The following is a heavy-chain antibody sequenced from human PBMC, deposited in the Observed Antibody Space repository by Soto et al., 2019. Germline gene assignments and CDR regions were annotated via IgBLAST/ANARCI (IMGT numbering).Heavy chain of an antibody. D-gene: IGHD1-1*01. CDR3: ARHPGDAVNWYYFDY. Sequence: QLQLQESGPGLVKPSETLSLTCTVSSGSISSSSYYWGWIRQPPGKGLEWIGSIFYTGSAFYNPSLESRVTISVVTSKNQSSLKLSSVTAADTALYYCARHPGDAVNWYYFDYWAQGTLVTVSS. V-gene: IGHV4-39*01. CDR1: SGSISSSSYY. J-gene: IGHJ4*02. CDR2: IFYTGSA.